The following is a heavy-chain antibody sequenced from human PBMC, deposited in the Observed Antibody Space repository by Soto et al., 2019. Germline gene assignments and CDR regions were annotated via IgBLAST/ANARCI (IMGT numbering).Heavy chain of an antibody. J-gene: IGHJ6*03. CDR3: ARRLEFGNGYFTAPMDV. Sequence: QLQLQESGPGLVKPSETLSLTCVVSGDSMTRGSYYWAWIRQPPGKGLEWIGSFYYTGSTNYNPSLKSRVTVSADTSNNHFSLRLTSVTAADTAVYYCARRLEFGNGYFTAPMDVWGKGTTVTVSS. CDR1: GDSMTRGSYY. D-gene: IGHD3-3*01. V-gene: IGHV4-39*02. CDR2: FYYTGST.